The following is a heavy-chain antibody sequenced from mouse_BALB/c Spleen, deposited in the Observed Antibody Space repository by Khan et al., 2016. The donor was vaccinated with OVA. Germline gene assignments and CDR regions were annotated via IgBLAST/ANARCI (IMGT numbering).Heavy chain of an antibody. V-gene: IGHV9-3-1*01. CDR3: ARGGLYYGNYVGAY. CDR1: GYTFTNYG. Sequence: QIQLVQSGPELKKPGETVKISCKASGYTFTNYGMNWVKQAPGKGLKWMGWINTYTGEATYVDDFKGRFAFSLETSASTAYLQINNLKNEDTATYSCARGGLYYGNYVGAYWGQGTLVTVSA. CDR2: INTYTGEA. D-gene: IGHD2-1*01. J-gene: IGHJ3*01.